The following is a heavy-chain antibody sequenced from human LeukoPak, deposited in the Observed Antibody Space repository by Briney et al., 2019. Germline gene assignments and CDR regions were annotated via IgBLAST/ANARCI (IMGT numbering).Heavy chain of an antibody. CDR3: VRHCYASGSDPLCYFDY. V-gene: IGHV4-38-2*02. CDR1: GYSISGGYY. D-gene: IGHD3-10*01. Sequence: SETLSLTCTVSGYSISGGYYWGWVRQPPGRGLEWIASIYHSGTTNYNPSLKSRVTISIDTSKNQISLKLSSVTASDTAVYYCVRHCYASGSDPLCYFDYWGQGTLVTVSS. CDR2: IYHSGTT. J-gene: IGHJ4*02.